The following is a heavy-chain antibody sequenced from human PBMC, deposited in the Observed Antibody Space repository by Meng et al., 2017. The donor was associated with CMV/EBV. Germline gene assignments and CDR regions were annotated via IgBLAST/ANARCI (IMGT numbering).Heavy chain of an antibody. D-gene: IGHD3-3*01. CDR1: GFTFSSYS. V-gene: IGHV3-74*01. CDR2: INSDGSST. J-gene: IGHJ5*02. Sequence: GESLKISCAASGFTFSSYSMNWVRQAPGKGLVWVSRINSDGSSTSYADSVKGRFTISRDNAKNTLYLQMNSLRAEDTAVYYCARAHDFWSGYYSWGQGTLVTVSS. CDR3: ARAHDFWSGYYS.